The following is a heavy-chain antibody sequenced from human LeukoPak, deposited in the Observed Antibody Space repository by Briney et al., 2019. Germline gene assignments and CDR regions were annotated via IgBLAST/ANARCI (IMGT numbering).Heavy chain of an antibody. J-gene: IGHJ4*02. CDR2: ISGSGGST. CDR1: GFTVNSNH. D-gene: IGHD2-15*01. Sequence: GGSLRLSCAASGFTVNSNHMTWVRQAPGKGLEWVSAISGSGGSTYYADSVKGRFTISRDNSKNTLYLQMNSLRAEDTAVYYCAKHRVVVVAAWTYWGQGTLVTVSS. V-gene: IGHV3-23*01. CDR3: AKHRVVVVAAWTY.